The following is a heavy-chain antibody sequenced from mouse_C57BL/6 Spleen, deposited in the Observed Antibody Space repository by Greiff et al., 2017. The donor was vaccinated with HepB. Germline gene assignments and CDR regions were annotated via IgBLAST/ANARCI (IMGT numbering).Heavy chain of an antibody. V-gene: IGHV1-4*01. D-gene: IGHD1-1*01. CDR3: ARPYYYGSSPFAY. Sequence: QVQLQQSGAELARPGASVKTSCKASGYTFTSYTMHWVKQRPGQGLEWIGYINPSSGYTKYNQKFKDKATLTADKSSSTAYMQLSSLTSEDSAVYDCARPYYYGSSPFAYWGQGTLVTVSA. CDR1: GYTFTSYT. CDR2: INPSSGYT. J-gene: IGHJ3*01.